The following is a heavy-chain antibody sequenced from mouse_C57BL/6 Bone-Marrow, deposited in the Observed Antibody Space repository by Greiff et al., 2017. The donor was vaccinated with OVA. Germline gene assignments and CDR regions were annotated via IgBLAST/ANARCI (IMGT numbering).Heavy chain of an antibody. CDR1: GYTFTSYW. CDR3: ARNDYGSSGWYFDV. V-gene: IGHV1-61*01. J-gene: IGHJ1*03. D-gene: IGHD1-1*01. CDR2: IYPSDSET. Sequence: QVQLQQPGAELVRPGSSVKLSCKASGYTFTSYWMDWVKQRPGQGLEWIGNIYPSDSETHYNQKFKYKATLTVDKSSNTAYLQLSSLTSEDTAVYYCARNDYGSSGWYFDVWGTGTTVTVSS.